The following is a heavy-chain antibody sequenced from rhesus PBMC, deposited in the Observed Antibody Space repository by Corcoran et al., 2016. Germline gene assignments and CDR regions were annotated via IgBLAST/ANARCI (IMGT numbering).Heavy chain of an antibody. J-gene: IGHJ5-2*02. CDR2: VDPVYGEI. D-gene: IGHD2-15*01. Sequence: EVQLVQSGAEVKKPGASVKVSCKVSGYTFTELSMHWVRQAPGKGLEWMGGVDPVYGEIRHAEKVKGRVTMTEDTSTDTAYMELSSLRSEDTAVYYGARVSTFGGSLDVWGRGVLVTVSS. CDR3: ARVSTFGGSLDV. CDR1: GYTFTELS. V-gene: IGHV1-156*01.